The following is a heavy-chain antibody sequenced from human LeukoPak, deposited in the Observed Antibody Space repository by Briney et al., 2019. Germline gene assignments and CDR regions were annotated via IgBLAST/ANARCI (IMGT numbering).Heavy chain of an antibody. V-gene: IGHV3-11*04. CDR2: ISSSGNTI. J-gene: IGHJ4*02. CDR1: GFNFNDYY. CDR3: ARDRGLRVVEPFDY. Sequence: GGSLRLSCTVSGFNFNDYYMSWIRQAPGKGLEWLSSISSSGNTIYYADSVKGRFTISRDNAKNSLYLQMNSLRAEDTAVYYCARDRGLRVVEPFDYWGQGTLVTVSS. D-gene: IGHD2-15*01.